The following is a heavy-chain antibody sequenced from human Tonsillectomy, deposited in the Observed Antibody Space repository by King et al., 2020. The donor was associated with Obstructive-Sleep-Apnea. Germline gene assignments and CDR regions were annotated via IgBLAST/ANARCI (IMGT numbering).Heavy chain of an antibody. V-gene: IGHV3-11*01. D-gene: IGHD3-22*01. Sequence: VQLVESGGGLVKPGGSLRLSCAASKFTFSDYYMSWIRQAPGKGLEWVSSISSSGTTIYCADSVKGRFTISRDNAKNSLYLQMNSLRAEDTAVYYCARAMYHYDNAAFDYRGQGTLVTVSS. CDR2: ISSSGTTI. CDR1: KFTFSDYY. CDR3: ARAMYHYDNAAFDY. J-gene: IGHJ4*02.